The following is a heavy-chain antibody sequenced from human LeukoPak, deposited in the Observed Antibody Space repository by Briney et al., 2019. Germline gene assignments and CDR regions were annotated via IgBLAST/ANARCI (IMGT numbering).Heavy chain of an antibody. CDR3: AKATSELLWFGEFVYYFDY. Sequence: GGSLRLSCAASGFTFSHYGIHWVRQTPGKGLEWVAFIWFDGSNEYYAESVKGRFTISRDNSKNTLYLQMNSLRAEDTAVYYCAKATSELLWFGEFVYYFDYWGQGTLVTVSS. D-gene: IGHD3-10*01. CDR1: GFTFSHYG. J-gene: IGHJ4*02. CDR2: IWFDGSNE. V-gene: IGHV3-30*02.